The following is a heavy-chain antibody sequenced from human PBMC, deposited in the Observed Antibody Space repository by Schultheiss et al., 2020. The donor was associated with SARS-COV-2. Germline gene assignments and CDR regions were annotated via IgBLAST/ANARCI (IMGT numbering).Heavy chain of an antibody. V-gene: IGHV4-34*01. Sequence: SETLSLTCAVYGGSLSGYYWSWIRQTPGKGLEWIGEITHSGSTNYNPSLKNRVIISIQTSKNQLSLRMTSVTAADTAVYYCARAGIRAAGYSYGSDFDYWGQGTLVTVSS. CDR2: ITHSGST. CDR3: ARAGIRAAGYSYGSDFDY. J-gene: IGHJ4*02. CDR1: GGSLSGYY. D-gene: IGHD5-18*01.